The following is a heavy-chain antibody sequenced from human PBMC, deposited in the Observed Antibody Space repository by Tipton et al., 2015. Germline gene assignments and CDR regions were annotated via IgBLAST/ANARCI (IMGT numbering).Heavy chain of an antibody. CDR3: ARIPIQIVVSYVDV. CDR1: GYSFTDYF. Sequence: QSGAKVKNPGASLKVSCKASGYSFTDYFLHWVRQAPGQGLEWMGRINPNSGGTDYAQKFQGRVTMTRDTSINTAYMELNRLRSDDTAVYYCARIPIQIVVSYVDVWGQGTTVTVSS. J-gene: IGHJ6*02. D-gene: IGHD2-15*01. V-gene: IGHV1-2*02. CDR2: INPNSGGT.